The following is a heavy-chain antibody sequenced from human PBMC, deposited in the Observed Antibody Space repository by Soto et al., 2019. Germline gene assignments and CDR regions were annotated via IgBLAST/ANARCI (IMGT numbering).Heavy chain of an antibody. D-gene: IGHD3-9*01. Sequence: QLQLQESGPGLVKPSETLSLTYSVSGDSINSDNYYWGWIRQPPGKGLEWIGSIYYRGNTYYNPSLKTRVTISLDKSKSQFSLKLNSVTAADSAVYFCARLEGLATISYYFDSWGQGTLVTVSS. CDR2: IYYRGNT. CDR3: ARLEGLATISYYFDS. V-gene: IGHV4-39*01. J-gene: IGHJ4*02. CDR1: GDSINSDNYY.